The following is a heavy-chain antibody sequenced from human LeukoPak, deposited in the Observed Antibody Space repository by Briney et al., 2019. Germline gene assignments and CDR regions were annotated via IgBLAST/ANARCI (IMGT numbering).Heavy chain of an antibody. V-gene: IGHV1-2*02. Sequence: ASVKVSCKASGYTFTDYYMHWVRQAPGQGLERMGWINPNSGGTNYAQKFQGRVTMTRDTSISTAYMELSRLRSDDTAVYYCARGYYDSSDFEYFQHWGQGTLVTVSS. CDR3: ARGYYDSSDFEYFQH. J-gene: IGHJ1*01. CDR1: GYTFTDYY. CDR2: INPNSGGT. D-gene: IGHD3-22*01.